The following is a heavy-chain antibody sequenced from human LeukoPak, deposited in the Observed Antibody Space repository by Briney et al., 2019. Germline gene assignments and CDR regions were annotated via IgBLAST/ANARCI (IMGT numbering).Heavy chain of an antibody. CDR3: ARDLERVVVVAATQIGFDP. CDR2: INPNSGGT. J-gene: IGHJ5*02. CDR1: GYTFTSYY. V-gene: IGHV1-2*02. D-gene: IGHD2-15*01. Sequence: GASVKVSCKASGYTFTSYYMHWVRQAPGQGLEWMGWINPNSGGTNYAQKFQGRVTMTRDTSISTAYMELSRLRSDDTAVYYCARDLERVVVVAATQIGFDPWGQGTLVTVSS.